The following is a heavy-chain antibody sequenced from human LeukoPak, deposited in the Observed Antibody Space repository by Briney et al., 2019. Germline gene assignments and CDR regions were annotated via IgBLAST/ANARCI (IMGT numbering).Heavy chain of an antibody. J-gene: IGHJ4*02. CDR2: ISYDGGTK. D-gene: IGHD1-26*01. Sequence: GGSLRLSCAASGFTFSSYGIHWVRQAPGKGLEWVAFISYDGGTKYYADSVEGRFTISRDNSKNTLYLQMNSLRAEDTAVYYCAEEVGATYPTFDYWGQGTLVTVSS. V-gene: IGHV3-30*18. CDR3: AEEVGATYPTFDY. CDR1: GFTFSSYG.